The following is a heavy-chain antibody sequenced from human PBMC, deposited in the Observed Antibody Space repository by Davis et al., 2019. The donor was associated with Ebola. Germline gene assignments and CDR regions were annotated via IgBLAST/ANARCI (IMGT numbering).Heavy chain of an antibody. D-gene: IGHD2-2*01. Sequence: ASVKVSCKASGYTFTSYDINWVRQATGQGLEWMGWMNPNSGNTGYAQKFQGRVTMTEDTSTDTAYMELSSLRSEDTAVYYCATAIVVPFHWGQGTLVTVSS. CDR3: ATAIVVPFH. CDR1: GYTFTSYD. CDR2: MNPNSGNT. J-gene: IGHJ4*02. V-gene: IGHV1-8*01.